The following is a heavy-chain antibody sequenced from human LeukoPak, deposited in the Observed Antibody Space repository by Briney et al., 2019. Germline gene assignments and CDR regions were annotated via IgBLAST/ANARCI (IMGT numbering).Heavy chain of an antibody. D-gene: IGHD3-10*01. CDR2: ISYDGSNK. Sequence: PGGSLRLSCAASGFTFSSYAMHWVRQAPGKGLEWVAVISYDGSNKYYADSVKGRFTISRDNSKNTLYLQMNSLRAEDTAVYYCARMTQGSGSYSLDYWGQGTLVTVSS. CDR1: GFTFSSYA. J-gene: IGHJ4*02. V-gene: IGHV3-30*04. CDR3: ARMTQGSGSYSLDY.